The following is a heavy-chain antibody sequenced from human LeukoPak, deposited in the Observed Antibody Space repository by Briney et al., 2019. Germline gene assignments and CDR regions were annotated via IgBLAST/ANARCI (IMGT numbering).Heavy chain of an antibody. V-gene: IGHV3-7*01. CDR2: IKQDGNEK. D-gene: IGHD3-10*02. CDR3: AELGITMIGGV. Sequence: GGSLRLSCAASGFRFNTYWMSWVRQAPGKGLEWVANIKQDGNEKYYADSVKGRFTISRDNGKNSLDLQMNSLRAEDTAVYYCAELGITMIGGVWGKGTTVTISS. CDR1: GFRFNTYW. J-gene: IGHJ6*04.